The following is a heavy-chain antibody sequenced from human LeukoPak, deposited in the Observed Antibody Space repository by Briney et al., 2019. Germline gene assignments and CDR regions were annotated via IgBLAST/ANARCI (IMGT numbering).Heavy chain of an antibody. CDR1: GFTVRSNY. D-gene: IGHD3-16*01. Sequence: GGSLRLSCAASGFTVRSNYMSWVRQAPGKGLEWVSVIYSGGSKYYADSVKGRFTISRDNSKNTLYLQMNSLKTEDTGIYYCTTDYVWGSYEVYWGQGTLVTVSS. J-gene: IGHJ4*02. CDR3: TTDYVWGSYEVY. V-gene: IGHV3-53*01. CDR2: IYSGGSK.